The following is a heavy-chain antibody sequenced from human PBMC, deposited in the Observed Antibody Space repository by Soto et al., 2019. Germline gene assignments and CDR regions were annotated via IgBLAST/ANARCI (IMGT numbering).Heavy chain of an antibody. D-gene: IGHD5-12*01. V-gene: IGHV4-61*01. J-gene: IGHJ4*02. CDR1: GGSVRSGSYY. Sequence: SETLSLTCTVSGGSVRSGSYYWSWIRQPPGKGLEWIGHIYYSGSTSYNPSLNSRVTISVDTSKDQFSLKLSSVTAADTSVWYGSRVYPVATVKTFDYWGQGTLVTVSA. CDR3: SRVYPVATVKTFDY. CDR2: IYYSGST.